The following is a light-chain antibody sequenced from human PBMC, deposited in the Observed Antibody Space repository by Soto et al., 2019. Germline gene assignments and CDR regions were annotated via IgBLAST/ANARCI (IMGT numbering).Light chain of an antibody. Sequence: SVLTQPASVSGSPGQSITISCTGTRSDVGAYNYVSWYQQHPGKAPKVIIYEVSYRPAGVSSRFSGSKSGNTAYLTISGLQTEDEADYYCTSFTSSITYVFGTGTKVTVL. J-gene: IGLJ1*01. V-gene: IGLV2-14*03. CDR1: RSDVGAYNY. CDR2: EVS. CDR3: TSFTSSITYV.